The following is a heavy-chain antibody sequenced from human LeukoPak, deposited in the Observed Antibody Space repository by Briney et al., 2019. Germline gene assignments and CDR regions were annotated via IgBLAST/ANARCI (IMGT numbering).Heavy chain of an antibody. V-gene: IGHV4-34*01. Sequence: SETLSLTCAVYGGSFSGYYWSWIRQPPGKGLEWIGEISHSGSTNYNPSLKSRVTISVDTSKNQFSLKLSSVTAADTAVYYCARFPVGATGNAFDIWGQGTMVTVSS. J-gene: IGHJ3*02. CDR2: ISHSGST. D-gene: IGHD1-26*01. CDR1: GGSFSGYY. CDR3: ARFPVGATGNAFDI.